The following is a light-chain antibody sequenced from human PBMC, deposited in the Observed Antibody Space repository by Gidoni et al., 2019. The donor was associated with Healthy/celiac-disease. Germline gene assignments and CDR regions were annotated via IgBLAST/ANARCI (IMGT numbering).Light chain of an antibody. V-gene: IGKV3-11*01. CDR2: DAS. Sequence: EIALTQSPATLSLSPGERATLSCRARQRVSSYLAWYQQKPGQAPRLLIYDASNRATGIPARFSGSGSGTDFTLTISSLEPEDCAVYYCQQRSNWPSFXGXTKVEIK. CDR3: QQRSNWPS. CDR1: QRVSSY. J-gene: IGKJ4*01.